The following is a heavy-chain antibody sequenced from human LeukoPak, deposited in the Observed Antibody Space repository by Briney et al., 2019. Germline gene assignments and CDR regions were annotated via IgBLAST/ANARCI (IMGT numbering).Heavy chain of an antibody. CDR1: GGYIISSSYY. CDR3: AGLIRPGWFDP. D-gene: IGHD1-14*01. V-gene: IGHV4-39*01. CDR2: IYYSGST. J-gene: IGHJ5*02. Sequence: SETLSLTCTVSGGYIISSSYYWDWIRQPPGRGLEWIGSIYYSGSTYYNPSLKSRVTISVDTSKNQFSLKLSSVTAADTAVYYCAGLIRPGWFDPWGQGTLVTVSS.